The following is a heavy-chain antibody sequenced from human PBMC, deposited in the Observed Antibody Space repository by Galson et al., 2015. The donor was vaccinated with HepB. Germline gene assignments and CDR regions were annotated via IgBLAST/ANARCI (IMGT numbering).Heavy chain of an antibody. D-gene: IGHD5-18*01. CDR2: IYPGDSDT. Sequence: QSGAEVKKPGESLKISCKGSGYSFTNYWIGWVRQMPGRGLGWMGIIYPGDSDTRYSPSFQGQVTISADKSINTAFLQWSSLGASDTAIYYCARRGATYGYSDYWGQGTLVTVSS. J-gene: IGHJ4*02. CDR3: ARRGATYGYSDY. V-gene: IGHV5-51*01. CDR1: GYSFTNYW.